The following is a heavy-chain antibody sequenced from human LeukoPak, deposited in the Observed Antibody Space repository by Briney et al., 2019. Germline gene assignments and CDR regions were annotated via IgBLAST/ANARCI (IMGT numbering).Heavy chain of an antibody. V-gene: IGHV1-18*01. CDR2: ISANDGKT. CDR1: GFVFTSYG. J-gene: IGHJ4*02. Sequence: ASVKVSCKASGFVFTSYGFTWVRQAPGQGLEWMGWISANDGKTHYSERHQGRVTMTTDTVTSTAYMELRSLRSDDTAVYYCARDHPLRGYSYGIDYWGQGTLVTVSS. D-gene: IGHD5-18*01. CDR3: ARDHPLRGYSYGIDY.